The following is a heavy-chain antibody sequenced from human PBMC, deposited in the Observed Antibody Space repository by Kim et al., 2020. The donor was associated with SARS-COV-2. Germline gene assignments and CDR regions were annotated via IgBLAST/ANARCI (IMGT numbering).Heavy chain of an antibody. J-gene: IGHJ5*02. Sequence: SETLSLTCAVHNGPFSGYYWTWIRQPPERDLEWIGEINYGGATNYNPSLKSRLTISADTSKKQFSLNLTSVTAADTAVYYCARGILSSTWYNWFDPWGPGTLAT. CDR3: ARGILSSTWYNWFDP. CDR2: INYGGAT. D-gene: IGHD6-13*01. CDR1: NGPFSGYY. V-gene: IGHV4-34*01.